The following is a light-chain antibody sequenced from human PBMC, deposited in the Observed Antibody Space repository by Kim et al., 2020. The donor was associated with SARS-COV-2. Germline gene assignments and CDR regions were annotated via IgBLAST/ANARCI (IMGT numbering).Light chain of an antibody. Sequence: LSPGEGATLSCRASQSLTTSHLAWYQQKPGQAPRLLISGASSRATGIPDRFSGSGSGTDFTLTVSRLEPEDFAVYYCQQYERSRTFGQGTKVDIK. J-gene: IGKJ1*01. CDR1: QSLTTSH. CDR2: GAS. V-gene: IGKV3-20*01. CDR3: QQYERSRT.